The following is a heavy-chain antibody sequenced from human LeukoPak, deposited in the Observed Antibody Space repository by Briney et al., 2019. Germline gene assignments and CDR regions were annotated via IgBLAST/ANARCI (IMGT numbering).Heavy chain of an antibody. CDR3: ASRTYYDILTGFDY. Sequence: SEALSLTCTVSGGSTSSGDYYWSWIRQPPGKGLEWIGCIYYSGSTYYNPSLKSRVTISVDTSKNQFSLKLSSVTAADTAVYYCASRTYYDILTGFDYWGQGTLVTVSS. J-gene: IGHJ4*02. CDR1: GGSTSSGDYY. V-gene: IGHV4-30-4*01. CDR2: IYYSGST. D-gene: IGHD3-9*01.